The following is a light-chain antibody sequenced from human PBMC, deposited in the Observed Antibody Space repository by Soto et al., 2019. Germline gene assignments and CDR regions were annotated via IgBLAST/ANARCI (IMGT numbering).Light chain of an antibody. CDR3: QQSYSAPQYT. J-gene: IGKJ2*01. V-gene: IGKV1-39*01. Sequence: DIQMTQSPTSLAASVGDRVTITCRASDSVSKYVNCYQQKPGKAPNLLIYAGSSLHIGVPSRFSGSGSGTDFTLTINSLQPEDFATYYCQQSYSAPQYTFGQGTKLEIK. CDR2: AGS. CDR1: DSVSKY.